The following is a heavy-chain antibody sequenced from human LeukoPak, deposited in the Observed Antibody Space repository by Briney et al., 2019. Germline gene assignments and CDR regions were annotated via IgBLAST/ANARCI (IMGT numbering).Heavy chain of an antibody. CDR2: ISAYNGNT. CDR3: ARSGRVPHLPRDDIVVVPADY. D-gene: IGHD2-2*01. J-gene: IGHJ4*02. Sequence: ASVKVSCKASGYTFTSYGISWVRQAPGQGLEWMGWISAYNGNTNYAQKLQGRVTMTTDTSTSTAYMELRSLRSDDTAVYYCARSGRVPHLPRDDIVVVPADYWGQGTLVTVSS. V-gene: IGHV1-18*01. CDR1: GYTFTSYG.